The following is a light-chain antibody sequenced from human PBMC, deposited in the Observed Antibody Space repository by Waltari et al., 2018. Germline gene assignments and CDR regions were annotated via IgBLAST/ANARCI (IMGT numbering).Light chain of an antibody. Sequence: VLTQSPDTLSLSPGERATFSCRTSQSITKKYLAWYQEKPGQAPRLLLYGASSRAAGVPDRFSGSGSGTDFTLTISRLEPGDFAVYYCQQYGSSIMYTFGQGTKLEIK. CDR3: QQYGSSIMYT. V-gene: IGKV3-20*01. CDR2: GAS. J-gene: IGKJ2*01. CDR1: QSITKKY.